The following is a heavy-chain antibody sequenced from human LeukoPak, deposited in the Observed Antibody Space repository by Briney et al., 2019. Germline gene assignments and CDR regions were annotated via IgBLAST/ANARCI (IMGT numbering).Heavy chain of an antibody. J-gene: IGHJ4*02. CDR3: ARVVRAVAGPYFDY. D-gene: IGHD6-19*01. CDR2: IYYSGST. Sequence: SETLSLTCTVSGVSISSYYWSWIRQPPGKGLEWIGYIYYSGSTNYNPSLKSRVTISVDTSKNQFSLKLSSVTAADTAVYYCARVVRAVAGPYFDYWGQGTLVTVSS. CDR1: GVSISSYY. V-gene: IGHV4-59*01.